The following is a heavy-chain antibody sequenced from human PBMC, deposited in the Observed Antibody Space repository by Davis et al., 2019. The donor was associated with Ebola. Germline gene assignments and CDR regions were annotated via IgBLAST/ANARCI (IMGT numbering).Heavy chain of an antibody. J-gene: IGHJ4*02. CDR2: IIPIFGTA. CDR3: ARSLQLAAAGTYVVDY. CDR1: GGTFSSYA. D-gene: IGHD6-13*01. Sequence: AASVKVSCKASGGTFSSYAISWVRQAPGQGLEWMGGIIPIFGTANYAQKFQGRVTITADESTSTAYMELRSLRSEDTAVYYCARSLQLAAAGTYVVDYWGQGTLVTVSS. V-gene: IGHV1-69*13.